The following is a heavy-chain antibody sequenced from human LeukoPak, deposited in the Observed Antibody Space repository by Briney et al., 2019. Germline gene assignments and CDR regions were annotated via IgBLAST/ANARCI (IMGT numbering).Heavy chain of an antibody. D-gene: IGHD3-10*01. CDR1: GGSISSSNW. CDR3: ARVGGRLLWFGDPFDY. Sequence: SETLSLTCAVSGGSISSSNWWSWVRQPPGKGLEWIGEIYHSGSTNYNPSLKSRVTISVDKSKNQFSLKLSSVTAADTAVYYCARVGGRLLWFGDPFDYWGQGTLVTVSS. V-gene: IGHV4-4*02. CDR2: IYHSGST. J-gene: IGHJ4*02.